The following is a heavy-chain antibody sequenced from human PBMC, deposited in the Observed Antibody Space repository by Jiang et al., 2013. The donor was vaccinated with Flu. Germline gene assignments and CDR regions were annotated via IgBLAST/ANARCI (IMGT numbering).Heavy chain of an antibody. CDR3: ARDPMVRTFRPLYGYHSMDV. D-gene: IGHD3-10*01. CDR2: TYYRSKWYN. CDR1: GDSVSSNSAA. Sequence: CAISGDSVSSNSAAWNWIRQSPSRGLEWLGRTYYRSKWYNDYAVSVKSRITINPDTSKNQFSLQLNSVTPEDTAVYYCARDPMVRTFRPLYGYHSMDVWGQGNTVTVSS. J-gene: IGHJ6*02. V-gene: IGHV6-1*01.